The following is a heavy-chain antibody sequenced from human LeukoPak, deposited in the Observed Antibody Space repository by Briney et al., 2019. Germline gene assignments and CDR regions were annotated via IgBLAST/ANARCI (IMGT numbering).Heavy chain of an antibody. D-gene: IGHD1-14*01. J-gene: IGHJ4*02. CDR1: GFSVGSNA. CDR2: FGGSGDST. V-gene: IGHV3-23*01. CDR3: AKARRGLGYYFDD. Sequence: GGSLRLSCAASGFSVGSNAMFWVRQTPGKGLEWASHFGGSGDSTYYADSVKGRFTISRDSSTNTFYLRMNSLRAEDTAVYYCAKARRGLGYYFDDWGQGTLVTVSA.